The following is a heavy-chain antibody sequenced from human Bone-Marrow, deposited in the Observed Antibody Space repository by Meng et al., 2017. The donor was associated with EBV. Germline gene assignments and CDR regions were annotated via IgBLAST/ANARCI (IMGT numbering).Heavy chain of an antibody. V-gene: IGHV1-46*01. CDR3: ARVRAVADQRGSFDY. CDR1: RYTFTSYY. D-gene: IGHD6-19*01. CDR2: INPSGGST. J-gene: IGHJ4*02. Sequence: VERGQYGPEVKTPGPPVKVPGKPFRYTFTSYYIHWVRQAPGQGLEWLGIINPSGGSTSYAQKFQGRVTMTRDTSTSTVYMELSSLRSEDTAVYYCARVRAVADQRGSFDYWGQGTLVTVSS.